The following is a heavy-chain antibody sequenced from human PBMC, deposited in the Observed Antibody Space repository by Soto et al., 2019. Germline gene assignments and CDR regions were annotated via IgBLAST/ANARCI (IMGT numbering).Heavy chain of an antibody. D-gene: IGHD3-22*01. V-gene: IGHV4-31*03. J-gene: IGHJ5*02. Sequence: SETLSLTCTVSGGSISSGGYYWSWIRQHPGKGLEWIGYIYYSGSTYYNPSLKSRVTISVDTSKNQFSLKLSSVTAADTAVYYCARGGGDSGYYVSLFDPWGQGSLVTVSS. CDR3: ARGGGDSGYYVSLFDP. CDR2: IYYSGST. CDR1: GGSISSGGYY.